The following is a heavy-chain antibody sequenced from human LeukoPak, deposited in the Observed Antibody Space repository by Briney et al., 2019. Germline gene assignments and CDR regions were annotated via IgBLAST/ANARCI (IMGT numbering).Heavy chain of an antibody. CDR3: ARSGYSSRWYHDRAFDI. Sequence: ASVKVSCKASGYTFTSDGISWVRQAPGQGLEWMGWISAYNGNTNYAQKLQGRVTMTTDTSTSTDYLELRSLRSDDTAVYYCARSGYSSRWYHDRAFDIWGQGTMVTVSS. CDR2: ISAYNGNT. D-gene: IGHD6-13*01. V-gene: IGHV1-18*01. J-gene: IGHJ3*02. CDR1: GYTFTSDG.